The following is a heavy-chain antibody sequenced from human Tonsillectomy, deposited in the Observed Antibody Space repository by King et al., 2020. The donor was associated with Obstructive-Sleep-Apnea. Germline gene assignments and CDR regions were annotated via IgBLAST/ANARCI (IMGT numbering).Heavy chain of an antibody. V-gene: IGHV1-69*06. D-gene: IGHD2-2*01. Sequence: QLVQSGAEVKKPGSSVKVSCKASGAIFSSYAINWVRQAPGQGLEWMGGIIPSLDTTHYAQKFQGRITITADKSTKTAYMELSSLTSEDTALYYCTRVTFSTTSTNCYRRGFDYWGQGTLITVSS. CDR3: TRVTFSTTSTNCYRRGFDY. J-gene: IGHJ4*02. CDR2: IIPSLDTT. CDR1: GAIFSSYA.